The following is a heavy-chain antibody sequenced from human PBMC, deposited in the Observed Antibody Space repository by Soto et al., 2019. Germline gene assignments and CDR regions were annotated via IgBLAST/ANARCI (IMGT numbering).Heavy chain of an antibody. Sequence: QLQLQESGSGLVKPSQTLSLTCAVSGGSISSGGYSWSWIRQPPGKGLEWIGYIYNSGSTYYNPSLKGRVTIPVDRSKNPFSLKLRSVSDADTAVYYCDGGGFGVARAYWGQGTLVTVSS. V-gene: IGHV4-30-2*01. CDR1: GGSISSGGYS. CDR2: IYNSGST. D-gene: IGHD3-3*01. CDR3: DGGGFGVARAY. J-gene: IGHJ4*02.